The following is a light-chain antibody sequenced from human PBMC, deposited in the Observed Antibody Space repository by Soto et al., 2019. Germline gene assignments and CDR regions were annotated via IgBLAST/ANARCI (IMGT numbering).Light chain of an antibody. CDR1: SSDVGRYFH. Sequence: QSALTQPPSASGSPGQSVTISCTGTSSDVGRYFHVSWYQQHPGKAPKLIIYEVSQRPSGVPDRFSGSKSGNTASLTVSGLEAEDDADYNCASYAASNNYVFGTGTKLTVL. V-gene: IGLV2-8*01. J-gene: IGLJ1*01. CDR3: ASYAASNNYV. CDR2: EVS.